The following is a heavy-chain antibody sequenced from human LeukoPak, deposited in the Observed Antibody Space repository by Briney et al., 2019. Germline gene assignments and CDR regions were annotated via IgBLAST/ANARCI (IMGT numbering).Heavy chain of an antibody. Sequence: GGSLRLSCAASGFTFSSYDMHWVRQAPGKGLEWVAIISYDGSNKYYAASVKGRFTMSRDNSQNTLYLQMNSLRVEDTAVYYCARGDYSDYYYFDYWGQGILVTVSS. D-gene: IGHD4-11*01. CDR3: ARGDYSDYYYFDY. J-gene: IGHJ4*02. V-gene: IGHV3-30-3*01. CDR2: ISYDGSNK. CDR1: GFTFSSYD.